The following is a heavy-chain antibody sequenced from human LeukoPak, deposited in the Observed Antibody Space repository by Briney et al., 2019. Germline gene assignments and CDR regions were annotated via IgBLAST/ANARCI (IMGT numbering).Heavy chain of an antibody. D-gene: IGHD3-10*01. J-gene: IGHJ6*02. V-gene: IGHV1-69*04. CDR1: GGIVTTYA. Sequence: SVRVSCKASGGIVTTYAVSWVRQAPGQGLEWWGRIIPILGIANYAQKFQGRVTITADKSTSTAYMELSSLRSEDTAVYYCARATRVLLWFGESSNYGMDVWGQGTTVTVSS. CDR3: ARATRVLLWFGESSNYGMDV. CDR2: IIPILGIA.